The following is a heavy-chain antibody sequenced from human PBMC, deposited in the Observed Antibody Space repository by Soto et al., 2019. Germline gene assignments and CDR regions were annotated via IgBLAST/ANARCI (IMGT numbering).Heavy chain of an antibody. CDR3: ARRRSTVTTPWFYHGMDV. D-gene: IGHD4-17*01. Sequence: QVQLEESGGGVVQPGRSLRLSCTASGFAFSDYGMHWVRQAPGNGLEWVAIIFYDGSHKYYADSVKGRFTISRDNSRNTVELQMNSLRAEHTASYFCARRRSTVTTPWFYHGMDVWGRGTTVTVSS. CDR2: IFYDGSHK. J-gene: IGHJ6*02. CDR1: GFAFSDYG. V-gene: IGHV3-33*01.